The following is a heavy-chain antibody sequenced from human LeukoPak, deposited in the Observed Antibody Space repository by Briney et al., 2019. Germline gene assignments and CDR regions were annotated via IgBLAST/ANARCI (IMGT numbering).Heavy chain of an antibody. CDR2: IRYDGSNK. V-gene: IGHV3-30*02. CDR1: GFTFSSYG. Sequence: GGSLRLSCAASGFTFSSYGMHWVRQAPGKGLEWVAFIRYDGSNKYYADSVKGRFTISRDNSKNTLYLQMNSLRAEDTAVYYCVRIGFGYSYGQGFDYWGQGTLVTVSS. D-gene: IGHD5-18*01. CDR3: VRIGFGYSYGQGFDY. J-gene: IGHJ4*02.